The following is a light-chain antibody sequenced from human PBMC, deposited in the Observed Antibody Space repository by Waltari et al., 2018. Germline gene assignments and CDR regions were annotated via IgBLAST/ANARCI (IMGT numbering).Light chain of an antibody. V-gene: IGKV3-15*01. CDR1: QSVNSN. CDR2: GAS. J-gene: IGKJ4*01. Sequence: ELVMTQSPATLSVSPGESATLSCRASQSVNSNLAWYQQQPGHAPRLLIYGASTGATGIPAGFSGSESGTEFTLTISSLQSEDFAVYYCQQYNNWPFTFGGGTKVEIK. CDR3: QQYNNWPFT.